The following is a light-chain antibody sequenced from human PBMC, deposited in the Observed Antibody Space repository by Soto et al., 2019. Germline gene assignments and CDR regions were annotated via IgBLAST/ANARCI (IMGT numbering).Light chain of an antibody. Sequence: QSVLTQPPSVSEAPGQRVTISCTGSSSNIGAGYEAHWYQQVPGTAPKLLIYENNNRPSRVPDRFSGYKSGTSASLAITGLQAEDEAEYYCQSYDSSLSGYVFGTGTQLTVL. CDR2: ENN. J-gene: IGLJ1*01. CDR3: QSYDSSLSGYV. CDR1: SSNIGAGYE. V-gene: IGLV1-40*01.